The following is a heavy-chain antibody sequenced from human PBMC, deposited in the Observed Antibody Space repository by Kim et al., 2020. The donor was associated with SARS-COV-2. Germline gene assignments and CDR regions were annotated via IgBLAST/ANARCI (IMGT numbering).Heavy chain of an antibody. J-gene: IGHJ4*02. CDR3: AKTLGPIAVAGTLTFDY. D-gene: IGHD6-19*01. CDR2: ISWNSGGI. Sequence: GGSLRLSCAASGFTFDDYAMHWVRQAPGKGLEWVSGISWNSGGIGYADSVKGRFTISRGNAKNSLYLQMNSLRAEDTALYYCAKTLGPIAVAGTLTFDYWGQGTLVTVSS. V-gene: IGHV3-9*01. CDR1: GFTFDDYA.